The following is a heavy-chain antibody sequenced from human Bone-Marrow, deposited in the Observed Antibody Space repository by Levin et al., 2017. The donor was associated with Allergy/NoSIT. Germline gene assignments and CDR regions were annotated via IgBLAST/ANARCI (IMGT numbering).Heavy chain of an antibody. CDR1: GYTFSHYA. Sequence: GGSLRLSCKASGYTFSHYAITWVRQAPGQGLEWMGWISGNNGNTEYGQNFEGRVTMTIDTSTATAYMELRSLRSDDTAVYYCARDWKAVAGSGWFDPWGQGTLVTVSS. V-gene: IGHV1-18*01. D-gene: IGHD6-19*01. CDR3: ARDWKAVAGSGWFDP. J-gene: IGHJ5*02. CDR2: ISGNNGNT.